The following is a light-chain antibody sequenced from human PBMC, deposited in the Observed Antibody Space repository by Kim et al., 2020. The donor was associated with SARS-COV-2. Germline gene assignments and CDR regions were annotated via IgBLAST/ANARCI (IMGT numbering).Light chain of an antibody. CDR1: QGINTY. CDR3: QHYVRFPYT. V-gene: IGKV1-5*03. Sequence: SASVGDSVAITCRASQGINTYLAWYQQRPGKAPKLLIYLASTLESGVPPRFSGSGFGTEFTLTINSLQPDDFATYYCQHYVRFPYTFGQGTKLEI. J-gene: IGKJ2*01. CDR2: LAS.